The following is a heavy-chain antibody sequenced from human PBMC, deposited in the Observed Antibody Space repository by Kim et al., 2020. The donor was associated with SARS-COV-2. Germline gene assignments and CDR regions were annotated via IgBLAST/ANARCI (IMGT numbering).Heavy chain of an antibody. CDR3: ARDRLDFWSGYYYYYYGMDV. V-gene: IGHV3-30*01. D-gene: IGHD3-3*01. Sequence: RFTISRDNSKNTLYLQMNSLRAEDTAVYYCARDRLDFWSGYYYYYYGMDVWGQGTTVTVSS. J-gene: IGHJ6*02.